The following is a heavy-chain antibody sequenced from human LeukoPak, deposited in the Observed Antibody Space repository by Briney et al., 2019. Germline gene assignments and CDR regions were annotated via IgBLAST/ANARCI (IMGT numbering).Heavy chain of an antibody. D-gene: IGHD1-14*01. V-gene: IGHV1-69*01. J-gene: IGHJ4*02. CDR1: GGTFSSYA. CDR2: IIPIFGTA. Sequence: ASVKVSCKASGGTFSSYAISWVRQAPGQGLEWMGGIIPIFGTANYAQKFQGRVTVTADESTSTAYMELSSLRSEDTAVYYCARLGTNPLQYYFDYWGQGTLVTVSS. CDR3: ARLGTNPLQYYFDY.